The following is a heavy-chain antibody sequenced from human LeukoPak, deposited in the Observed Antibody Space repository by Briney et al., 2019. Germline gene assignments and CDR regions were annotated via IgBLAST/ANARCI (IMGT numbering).Heavy chain of an antibody. V-gene: IGHV1-69*05. Sequence: SSVKVSCQASGGTFSSYAISWVRQAPGQGLEWMGRIIPIFGTANYAQKFQDRVTITTDESTSTAYMELSSLRSEDTAVYYCARDGGLGAVAGWFVYWGQGTLVTVSS. CDR1: GGTFSSYA. CDR3: ARDGGLGAVAGWFVY. J-gene: IGHJ4*02. CDR2: IIPIFGTA. D-gene: IGHD6-19*01.